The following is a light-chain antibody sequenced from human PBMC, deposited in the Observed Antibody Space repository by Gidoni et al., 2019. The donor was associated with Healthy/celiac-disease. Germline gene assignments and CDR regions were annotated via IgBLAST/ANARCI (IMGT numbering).Light chain of an antibody. CDR3: QQSYSTPWT. CDR1: QSIISY. V-gene: IGKV1-39*01. Sequence: DIQMTQSPSSLSASVGDRVTITCRASQSIISYLNWYQQKPGNAPKLLIYAASSLQSGVPSRLSGSGSGTDFTLTISSLQPEDFATYYCQQSYSTPWTFXQXTKVEIK. J-gene: IGKJ1*01. CDR2: AAS.